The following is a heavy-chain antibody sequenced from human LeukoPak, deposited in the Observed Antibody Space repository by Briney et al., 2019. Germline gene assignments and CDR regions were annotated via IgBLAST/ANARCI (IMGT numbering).Heavy chain of an antibody. V-gene: IGHV3-7*01. CDR3: ARDWFHAIDY. CDR2: IKQDGSEK. J-gene: IGHJ4*02. D-gene: IGHD2/OR15-2a*01. CDR1: GFTFSTYW. Sequence: GGSLRLSCAASGFTFSTYWMTWVRQAPGKGLEWVANIKQDGSEKYFVDSVKGRFTISRDNANNSLYLQMNSLRDEDTAVYYCARDWFHAIDYWGQGTLVTVSS.